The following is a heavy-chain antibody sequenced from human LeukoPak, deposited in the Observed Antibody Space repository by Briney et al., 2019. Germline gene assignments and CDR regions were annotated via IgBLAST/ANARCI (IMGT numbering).Heavy chain of an antibody. V-gene: IGHV3-7*01. CDR2: IKQDGSEK. D-gene: IGHD1-26*01. CDR3: ARDGVGATFDY. CDR1: GFTFSSYW. Sequence: GGSLRLSCAASGFTFSSYWMSWVRQAPGKGLEWVANIKQDGSEKYYVDSVKGRFTISRDNAKSSLYLQMNSLRAEDTAVYYCARDGVGATFDYWGQGTLVTVSS. J-gene: IGHJ4*02.